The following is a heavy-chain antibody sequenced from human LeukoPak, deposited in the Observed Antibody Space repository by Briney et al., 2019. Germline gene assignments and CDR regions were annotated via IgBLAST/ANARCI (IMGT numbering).Heavy chain of an antibody. CDR2: ISSSGSTI. D-gene: IGHD5-18*01. CDR3: ARGGYSYGSPALYYFDY. CDR1: GFTFSSYC. Sequence: GGSLRLSCAASGFTFSSYCMSWIRQAPGKGLEWVSYISSSGSTIYYADSVKGRFTISRDNAKNSLYLQMNSLRAEDTAVYYCARGGYSYGSPALYYFDYWGQGTLVTASS. V-gene: IGHV3-11*01. J-gene: IGHJ4*02.